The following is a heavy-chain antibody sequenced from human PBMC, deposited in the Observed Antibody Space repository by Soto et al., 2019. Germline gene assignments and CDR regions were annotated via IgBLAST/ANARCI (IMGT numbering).Heavy chain of an antibody. D-gene: IGHD1-26*01. CDR1: GGSINSGGYF. Sequence: SETLSLTCTVSGGSINSGGYFWTWVRQHPGKGLEWIGYMYNSGTTYYTSSLKSRVNISGDTSKNQFSLRLSSVTAADTAVYYCARAKGRSFFDHLGQGVMVTVNS. J-gene: IGHJ4*02. CDR2: MYNSGTT. V-gene: IGHV4-31*03. CDR3: ARAKGRSFFDH.